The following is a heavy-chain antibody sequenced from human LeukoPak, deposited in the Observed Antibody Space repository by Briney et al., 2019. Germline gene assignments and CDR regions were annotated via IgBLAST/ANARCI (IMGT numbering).Heavy chain of an antibody. V-gene: IGHV3-30*02. J-gene: IGHJ4*02. CDR3: ASNDVAARPFYAY. Sequence: SGGSLRLSCAASGFTFSSYGMHWVRQAPGKGLEWVAFIRYDGSNKYYADSVKGRFTISRDNSKNTLYLQMNSLRAEDTAVYYCASNDVAARPFYAYWGQGTLVTVSS. CDR2: IRYDGSNK. CDR1: GFTFSSYG. D-gene: IGHD6-6*01.